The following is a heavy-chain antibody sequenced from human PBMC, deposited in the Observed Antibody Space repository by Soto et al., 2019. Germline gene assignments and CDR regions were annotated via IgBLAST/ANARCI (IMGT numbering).Heavy chain of an antibody. CDR2: IYYSGST. V-gene: IGHV4-59*01. D-gene: IGHD2-15*01. Sequence: SETLSLTCTVSGGSISSYYWSWIRQPPGKGLEWIGYIYYSGSTNYNPSLKSRVTISVDTSKNQFSLKLSSVTAADTAVYYCAGTRAYCSGGSCPTVLDYWGQGTLVTVSS. CDR3: AGTRAYCSGGSCPTVLDY. J-gene: IGHJ4*02. CDR1: GGSISSYY.